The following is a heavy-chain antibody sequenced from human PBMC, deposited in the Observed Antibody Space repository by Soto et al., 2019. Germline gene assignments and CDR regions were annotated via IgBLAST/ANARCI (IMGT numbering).Heavy chain of an antibody. D-gene: IGHD4-4*01. V-gene: IGHV4-31*03. Sequence: SETLSLTCTVSGGSISSGGYYWSWIRQHPGKGLEWIGYIYYSGSTYYNPSLKSRVTISVDTSKNQFSLKLSSVTAADTAVYYCASTLTHTPDDYSNYPNWFDPWGQGTLVTVSS. CDR2: IYYSGST. CDR3: ASTLTHTPDDYSNYPNWFDP. CDR1: GGSISSGGYY. J-gene: IGHJ5*02.